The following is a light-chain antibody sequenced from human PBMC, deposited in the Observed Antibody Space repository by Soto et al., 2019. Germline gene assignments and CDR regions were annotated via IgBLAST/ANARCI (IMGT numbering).Light chain of an antibody. CDR1: SSDVGGFEY. V-gene: IGLV2-14*01. CDR2: DVT. J-gene: IGLJ1*01. Sequence: QSVLTQPPSVSGAPGQRVTISCTGTSSDVGGFEYVSWYQHQPGKAPKLIIYDVTKRPSGVSNRFSGSKSGNTASLTISGIQAEDEGDYYCGSITRSSTAVFGTGTKLTVL. CDR3: GSITRSSTAV.